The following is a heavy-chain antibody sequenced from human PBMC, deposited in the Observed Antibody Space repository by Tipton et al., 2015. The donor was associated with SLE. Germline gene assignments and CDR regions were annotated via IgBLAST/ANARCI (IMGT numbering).Heavy chain of an antibody. J-gene: IGHJ3*02. Sequence: TLSLTCPVSGGSITPSSYYLGWIRPPPRKGLEWIGSIYFSGSTYYNPSLKSRVTLSVDTSKNQFSLKLSSVTAADTALYYCARDTGVTMGQGVPVDSFDNWGQGTMVTVSS. D-gene: IGHD3-10*01. CDR1: GGSITPSSYY. V-gene: IGHV4-39*02. CDR3: ARDTGVTMGQGVPVDSFDN. CDR2: IYFSGST.